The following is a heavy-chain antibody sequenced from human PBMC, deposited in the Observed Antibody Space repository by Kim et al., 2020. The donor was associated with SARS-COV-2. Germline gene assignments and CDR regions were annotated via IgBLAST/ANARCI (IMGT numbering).Heavy chain of an antibody. D-gene: IGHD6-13*01. CDR1: GFTFSSYS. J-gene: IGHJ6*02. CDR2: ISSSSSYI. CDR3: ARTRGIAGNGHNYYYYYGMDV. V-gene: IGHV3-21*01. Sequence: GGSLRLSCAASGFTFSSYSMNWVRQAPGKGLEWVSSISSSSSYIYYADSVKGRFTISRDNAKNSMYLQMNSLRAEDTAVYYCARTRGIAGNGHNYYYYYGMDVWGQGTTVTVSS.